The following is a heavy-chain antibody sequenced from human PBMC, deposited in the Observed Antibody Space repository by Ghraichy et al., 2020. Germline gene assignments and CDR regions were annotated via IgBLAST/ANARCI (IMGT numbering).Heavy chain of an antibody. D-gene: IGHD1-7*01. CDR1: GFTFSSYA. V-gene: IGHV3-23*01. J-gene: IGHJ4*02. Sequence: GESLNISCAASGFTFSSYAMSWVRQAPGKGLEWVSAISGSGGSTYYADSVKGRFTISRDNSKNTLYLQMNSLRAEDTAVYYCAKESLYGTTPYFDYWGQGTLVTVSS. CDR2: ISGSGGST. CDR3: AKESLYGTTPYFDY.